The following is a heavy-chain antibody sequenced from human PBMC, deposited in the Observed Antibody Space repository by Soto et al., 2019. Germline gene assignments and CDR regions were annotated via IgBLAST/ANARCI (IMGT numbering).Heavy chain of an antibody. D-gene: IGHD2-15*01. CDR3: ARAVGYCSGGSCHGLDY. V-gene: IGHV4-4*02. Sequence: QVQLQESGPGLVRPSGTLALTCAVSGGSISSSNWWNWVRQPPGKGLEWIGEIYHSGATNYNPSLNRRVTISVDKSKNQFSLKLSSVTAAETAVYYCARAVGYCSGGSCHGLDYWGQGTLVTVSS. J-gene: IGHJ4*02. CDR2: IYHSGAT. CDR1: GGSISSSNW.